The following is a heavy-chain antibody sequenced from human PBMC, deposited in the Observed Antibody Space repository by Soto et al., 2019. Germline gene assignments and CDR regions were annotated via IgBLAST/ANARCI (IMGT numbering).Heavy chain of an antibody. V-gene: IGHV3-30-3*01. CDR2: ISYDGSNK. D-gene: IGHD6-6*01. CDR1: GFTFSSYA. J-gene: IGHJ4*02. Sequence: GGSLRLSCAASGFTFSSYAMHWVRQAPGKGLEWVAVISYDGSNKYYADSVKGRFTISRDNSKNTLYLQMNSLRAEDTAVYYCAREGVIAARPRGYYFDYWGQGTLVTVSS. CDR3: AREGVIAARPRGYYFDY.